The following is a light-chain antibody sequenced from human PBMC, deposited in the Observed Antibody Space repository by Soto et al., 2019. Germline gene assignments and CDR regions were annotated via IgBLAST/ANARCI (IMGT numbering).Light chain of an antibody. V-gene: IGKV1-9*01. CDR1: PAIASF. J-gene: IGKJ1*01. CDR3: QQLNGSPWT. CDR2: GAS. Sequence: IQLTQSPSSLSVSVGDRVTITCRASPAIASFLAWYQQKPGTAPKLLIYGASTLQSGVPSRFSGSRSGTDYTLTIASLQPEDFATYYCQQLNGSPWTFGQGTKVEIK.